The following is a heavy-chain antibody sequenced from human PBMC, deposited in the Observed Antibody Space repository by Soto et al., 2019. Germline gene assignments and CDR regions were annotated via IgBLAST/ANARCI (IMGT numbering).Heavy chain of an antibody. CDR1: GFTFSSYA. D-gene: IGHD3-16*01. Sequence: GGSLRLSCAASGFTFSSYAMHWFRQAPGKGLEWVAVISYDGSNKYYADSVKGRFTISRDNSKNTLYLQMNSLRAEDTAVYYCARDPGPMITFGGVNFDYWGQGTLVTVSS. V-gene: IGHV3-30-3*01. CDR3: ARDPGPMITFGGVNFDY. J-gene: IGHJ4*02. CDR2: ISYDGSNK.